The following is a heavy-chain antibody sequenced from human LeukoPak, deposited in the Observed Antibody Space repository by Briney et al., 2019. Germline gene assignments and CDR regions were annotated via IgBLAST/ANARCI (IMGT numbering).Heavy chain of an antibody. D-gene: IGHD6-19*01. CDR3: ARAGSGWYLNWFDP. Sequence: GGSLRLSCAASGFTFSSYAMSWVRQAPGKGLEWVSSISSSSSYIYYADSVKGRFTISGDNAKNSLYLQMNSLRAEDTAVYYCARAGSGWYLNWFDPWGQGTLVTVSS. CDR1: GFTFSSYA. J-gene: IGHJ5*02. CDR2: ISSSSSYI. V-gene: IGHV3-21*01.